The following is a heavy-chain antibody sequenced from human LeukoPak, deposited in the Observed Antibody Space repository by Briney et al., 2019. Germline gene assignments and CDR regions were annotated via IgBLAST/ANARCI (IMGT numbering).Heavy chain of an antibody. CDR1: GYIFSNYW. J-gene: IGHJ4*02. D-gene: IGHD2-15*01. V-gene: IGHV5-51*01. CDR3: ARHEKWSTGDY. CDR2: INPGDSNT. Sequence: GESLKISGKASGYIFSNYWIGWVRQLPGKGLEWMGIINPGDSNTRYSPSFEGQVTISADKSIGTAYLQWSSLKASDTAIYYCARHEKWSTGDYWGQGTLVTVSS.